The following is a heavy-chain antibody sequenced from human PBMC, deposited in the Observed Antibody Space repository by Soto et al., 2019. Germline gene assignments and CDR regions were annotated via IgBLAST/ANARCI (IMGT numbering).Heavy chain of an antibody. CDR1: DGSISSPYYY. CDR3: ADGLHCGGDCPISEYFHH. CDR2: IYYSGST. D-gene: IGHD2-21*02. Sequence: SETLSLTCIVSDGSISSPYYYWGWIRQSPGKGLEWIGSIYYSGSTYYNPSLKSRATISVDTSENHFSLKLKSVTAADTAVYYCADGLHCGGDCPISEYFHHWGQGTLVTVSS. V-gene: IGHV4-39*02. J-gene: IGHJ1*01.